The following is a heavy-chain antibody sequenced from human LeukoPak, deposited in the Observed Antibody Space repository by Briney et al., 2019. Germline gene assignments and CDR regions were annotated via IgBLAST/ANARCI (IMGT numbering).Heavy chain of an antibody. CDR3: AREGGSGSYKGDAFDI. Sequence: ASVKVSCKASGYTFTSYYMHWVRQAPGQGLEWMGIIDPSGGSTSYAQKFQGRVTMTRDTSTSTVYMELSSLRSEDTAVYYCAREGGSGSYKGDAFDIRGQGTMVTVSS. CDR1: GYTFTSYY. D-gene: IGHD1-26*01. J-gene: IGHJ3*02. V-gene: IGHV1-46*01. CDR2: IDPSGGST.